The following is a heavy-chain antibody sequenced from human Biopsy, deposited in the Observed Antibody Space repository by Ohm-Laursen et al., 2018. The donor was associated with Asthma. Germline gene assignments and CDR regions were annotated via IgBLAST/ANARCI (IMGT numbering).Heavy chain of an antibody. CDR3: AKEGVAGTHIED. J-gene: IGHJ4*02. CDR2: ISYDGSNK. Sequence: SLRLSCSASGFTFSSYGMHWVRQAPGKGLEWVAVISYDGSNKYYADSVKGRFTISRDNSKNTLSLQMNSLTAEDTAVYYCAKEGVAGTHIEDWGQGTLVTVSS. D-gene: IGHD6-19*01. CDR1: GFTFSSYG. V-gene: IGHV3-30*18.